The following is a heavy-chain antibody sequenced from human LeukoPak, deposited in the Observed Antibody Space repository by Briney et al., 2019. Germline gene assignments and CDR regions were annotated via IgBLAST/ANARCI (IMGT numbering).Heavy chain of an antibody. Sequence: ASVKVSCKVSGYTLTELSKHWVRQAPAQGLEWMGWISAYNGNTNYAQKLQGRVTMTTDTSTSTAYMELRSLRSDDTAVYYCARTVLGGMDVWGQGTTVTVSS. J-gene: IGHJ6*02. CDR2: ISAYNGNT. CDR1: GYTLTELS. CDR3: ARTVLGGMDV. V-gene: IGHV1-18*01.